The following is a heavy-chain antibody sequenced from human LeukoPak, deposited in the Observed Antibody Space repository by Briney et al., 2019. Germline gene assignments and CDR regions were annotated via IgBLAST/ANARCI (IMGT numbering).Heavy chain of an antibody. Sequence: SETPSLTCTVSGGSISSSSYYWGWIRQPPGKGLEWIGSIYYSGSTYYNPSLKSRVTISVDTSKNQFSLKLSSVTAADTAVYYCARDRGSYWGVYFDYWGQGTLVTVSS. CDR2: IYYSGST. D-gene: IGHD1-26*01. CDR3: ARDRGSYWGVYFDY. V-gene: IGHV4-39*07. CDR1: GGSISSSSYY. J-gene: IGHJ4*02.